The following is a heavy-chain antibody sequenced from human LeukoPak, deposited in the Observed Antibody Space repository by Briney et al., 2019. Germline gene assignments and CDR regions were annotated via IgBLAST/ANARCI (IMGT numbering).Heavy chain of an antibody. D-gene: IGHD4-17*01. CDR1: AFSDKSNY. J-gene: IGHJ3*01. Sequence: GGSLRLSCVASAFSDKSNYMSWVRQAPGKGLEWVSYISGSGSTIYYADSVRGRFTISRDNAKNSLYLQMNTLRVEDTAVYYCARDFGYGNYPDAFDVWGQGTLVTASS. V-gene: IGHV3-11*01. CDR2: ISGSGSTI. CDR3: ARDFGYGNYPDAFDV.